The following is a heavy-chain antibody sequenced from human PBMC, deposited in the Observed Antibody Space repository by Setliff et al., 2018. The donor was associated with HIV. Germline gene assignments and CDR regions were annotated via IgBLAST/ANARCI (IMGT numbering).Heavy chain of an antibody. Sequence: ASVKVSCKASGYTFTSYGISWVRQAPGQGLEWMGWISAYNGNTNYAQTLQGRVTMTTDTSTSTAYMELRSLRSEDTAVYYCARDHYYGSGTYYSDWYFDLWGRGTLVTSPQ. CDR1: GYTFTSYG. V-gene: IGHV1-18*01. CDR2: ISAYNGNT. D-gene: IGHD3-10*01. J-gene: IGHJ2*01. CDR3: ARDHYYGSGTYYSDWYFDL.